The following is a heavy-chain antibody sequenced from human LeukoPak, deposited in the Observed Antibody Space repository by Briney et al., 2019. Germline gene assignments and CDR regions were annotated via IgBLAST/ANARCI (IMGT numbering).Heavy chain of an antibody. V-gene: IGHV1-46*01. CDR3: ARDRRRWLQLKYFDY. Sequence: ASVKVSCKASGYTFTSYYMHWVRRAPGQGLEWMGIINPSGGSTSYAQKFQGGVTMTRDMSTSTVYMELSSLRSEDTAVYYCARDRRRWLQLKYFDYWGQGTLVTVSS. D-gene: IGHD5-24*01. CDR1: GYTFTSYY. CDR2: INPSGGST. J-gene: IGHJ4*02.